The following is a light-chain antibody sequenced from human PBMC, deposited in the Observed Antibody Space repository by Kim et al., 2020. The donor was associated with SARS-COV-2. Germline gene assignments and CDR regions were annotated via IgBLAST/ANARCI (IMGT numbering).Light chain of an antibody. CDR1: SSNIGSNY. CDR2: RNN. V-gene: IGLV1-47*01. J-gene: IGLJ2*01. Sequence: PGQRVTISCSGSSSNIGSNYVYWYQPRPGTAPKLLIDRNNQRPSGVPVRFSGSKSGTSASLAISGLRSEDEADYYCAAWDDSLSVVFGGGTKLTVL. CDR3: AAWDDSLSVV.